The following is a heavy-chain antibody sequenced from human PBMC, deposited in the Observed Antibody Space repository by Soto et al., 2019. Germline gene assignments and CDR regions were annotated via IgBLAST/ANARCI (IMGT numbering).Heavy chain of an antibody. D-gene: IGHD2-15*01. J-gene: IGHJ4*02. CDR2: ISGSGGST. V-gene: IGHV3-23*01. CDR1: GFTFSSYA. Sequence: PGGSLRLSCAASGFTFSSYAMSWVRQAPGKGMEWVAAISGSGGSTYYADSVKGRFTISRENSKNTLYLQMNSLRAEDAAVYYCAKDLVGSNADYYDYWGQGTLVTVS. CDR3: AKDLVGSNADYYDY.